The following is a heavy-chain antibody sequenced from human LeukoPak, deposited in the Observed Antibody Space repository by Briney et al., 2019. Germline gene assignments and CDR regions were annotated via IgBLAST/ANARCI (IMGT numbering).Heavy chain of an antibody. CDR1: GFTFRSYS. J-gene: IGHJ4*02. CDR3: ARDSPNEGILWWSIDY. Sequence: GGSLRLSCAASGFTFRSYSMNWVRQAPGRGLEWVSSISTSRSYIYYADSVKGRFTISRDNAKNSLYLQMNSLRAEDTAVYYCARDSPNEGILWWSIDYWGQGTLVTVSS. CDR2: ISTSRSYI. V-gene: IGHV3-21*01. D-gene: IGHD2-21*01.